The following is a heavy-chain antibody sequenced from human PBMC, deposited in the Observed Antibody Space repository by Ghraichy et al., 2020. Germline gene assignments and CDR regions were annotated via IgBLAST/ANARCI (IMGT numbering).Heavy chain of an antibody. CDR1: GFTFSDFA. CDR2: ITNSGDGT. V-gene: IGHV3-23*01. D-gene: IGHD4-23*01. Sequence: GGSLRLSCSSSGFTFSDFALSWVRQAPGKGLEWVSTITNSGDGTYYADSVKGRFTISRDNSKNTLYPQMHSLRGEDTAVYFCAARVTPNYWGQGTLVTVSS. CDR3: AARVTPNY. J-gene: IGHJ4*02.